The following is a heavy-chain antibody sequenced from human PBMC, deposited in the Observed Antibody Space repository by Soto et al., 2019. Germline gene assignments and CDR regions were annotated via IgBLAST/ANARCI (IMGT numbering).Heavy chain of an antibody. Sequence: SETLSLTWTVSGGSISSYCWSWIRQPPGKGLEWIGYIYYSGSTNYNPSLKSRVTISVDTSKNQFSLKLSSVTAADTAVYYCARDYCDSSGPNWFDPWGQGTLVTAPQ. CDR1: GGSISSYC. D-gene: IGHD3-22*01. J-gene: IGHJ5*02. V-gene: IGHV4-59*01. CDR3: ARDYCDSSGPNWFDP. CDR2: IYYSGST.